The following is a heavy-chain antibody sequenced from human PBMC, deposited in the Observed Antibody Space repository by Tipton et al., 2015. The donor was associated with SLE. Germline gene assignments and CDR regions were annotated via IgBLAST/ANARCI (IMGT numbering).Heavy chain of an antibody. CDR2: ISHTGSP. Sequence: TLSLTCAVYGGSFRGYSWGWVRPAPGKGLEWIGEISHTGSPNYNPSLKSRVTISIDTSKNQFSLTLNSVIVADTAVYFCARIQLLYYYGSGSYVFDIWGQGSLVTVSS. CDR1: GGSFRGYS. D-gene: IGHD3-10*01. CDR3: ARIQLLYYYGSGSYVFDI. J-gene: IGHJ4*02. V-gene: IGHV4-34*01.